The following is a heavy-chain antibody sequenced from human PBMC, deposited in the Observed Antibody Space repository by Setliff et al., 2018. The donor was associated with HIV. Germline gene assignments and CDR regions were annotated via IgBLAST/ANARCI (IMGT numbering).Heavy chain of an antibody. CDR2: IYYSGNT. D-gene: IGHD3-16*01. Sequence: PSETLSLTCTVSGGPFSSTSWSWIRQFPGQGLEWIGYIYYSGNTNYNPSLKSRVTISIDTSKNRFFLKLNSVTAADTAIHYCARDLHQPGYFYYVDVWGKGTAVTVSS. CDR1: GGPFSSTS. V-gene: IGHV4-59*01. J-gene: IGHJ6*04. CDR3: ARDLHQPGYFYYVDV.